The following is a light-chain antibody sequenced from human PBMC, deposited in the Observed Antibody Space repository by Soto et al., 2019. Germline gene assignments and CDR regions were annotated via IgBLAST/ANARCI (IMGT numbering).Light chain of an antibody. CDR2: GAS. J-gene: IGKJ1*01. CDR1: QSVSSSY. V-gene: IGKV3-20*01. CDR3: QQYGSAPGGA. Sequence: EIVLTQSPGTLSLSPGERATLSCRASQSVSSSYLAWYQQKPGQAPRLLIYGASSRATGIPDRFSGSGSGTDFTLTISRLEPEEFAVYYCQQYGSAPGGAFGQGTKVEIK.